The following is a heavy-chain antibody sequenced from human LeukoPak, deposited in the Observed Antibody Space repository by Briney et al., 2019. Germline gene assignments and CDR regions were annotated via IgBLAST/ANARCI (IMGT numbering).Heavy chain of an antibody. D-gene: IGHD3-3*01. Sequence: SETLSLTCAVYGGSFSGYYWSWIRQPPGKGLEWIGEINHSGSTNYNPSLKSRVTISVDTSKNQFSLKLSSVTAADTAVYYCARASSPYYDFWSGYFSFDYWGQGTLVTVSS. V-gene: IGHV4-34*01. CDR2: INHSGST. CDR3: ARASSPYYDFWSGYFSFDY. CDR1: GGSFSGYY. J-gene: IGHJ4*02.